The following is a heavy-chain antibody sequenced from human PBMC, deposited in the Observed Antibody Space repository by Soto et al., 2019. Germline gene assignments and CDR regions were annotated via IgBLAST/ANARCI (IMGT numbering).Heavy chain of an antibody. V-gene: IGHV3-7*05. CDR2: IKQDGSEK. CDR3: GRTAAQDSRYGPVDI. Sequence: HPGGSLRLSCAASGFTFNTYWMSWVRQAPGKGLEWVANIKQDGSEKYYGDSVGGRFTISRDNAKNSLYLQMNSLRAEDTAIYYCGRTAAQDSRYGPVDIWGQGTMVTVSS. CDR1: GFTFNTYW. D-gene: IGHD2-2*01. J-gene: IGHJ3*02.